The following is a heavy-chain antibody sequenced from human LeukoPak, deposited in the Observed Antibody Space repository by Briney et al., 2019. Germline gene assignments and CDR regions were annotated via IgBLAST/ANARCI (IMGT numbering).Heavy chain of an antibody. D-gene: IGHD3-10*01. Sequence: GGPLRLSCAASGFTFSSYAMSWVRQAPGKGLEWVSAISGSGGSTYYADSVKGRFTISRDNSKNTLYPQMNSLRAEDTAVYYCAKGSFMVRFYGMDVWGQGTTVTVSS. CDR2: ISGSGGST. J-gene: IGHJ6*02. CDR1: GFTFSSYA. CDR3: AKGSFMVRFYGMDV. V-gene: IGHV3-23*01.